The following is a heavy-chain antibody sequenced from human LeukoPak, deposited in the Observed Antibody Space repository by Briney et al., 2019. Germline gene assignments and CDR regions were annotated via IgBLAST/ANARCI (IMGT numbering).Heavy chain of an antibody. CDR2: IYYSGST. J-gene: IGHJ4*02. V-gene: IGHV4-31*03. Sequence: SETLSLTCTVSGGSISSGGYYWSWIRQHPGLGLEWIGYIYYSGSTYYNPSLKSRVTISVDTSKNQFSLKLSSVTAADTAVYYCAREGFGVLGYWGQGTLVTVSS. CDR3: AREGFGVLGY. D-gene: IGHD3-10*01. CDR1: GGSISSGGYY.